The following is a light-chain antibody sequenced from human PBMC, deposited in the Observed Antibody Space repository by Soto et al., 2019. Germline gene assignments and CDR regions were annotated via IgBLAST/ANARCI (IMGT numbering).Light chain of an antibody. CDR1: SRDFGSYNL. CDR3: CSYAGSSTFYV. J-gene: IGLJ1*01. V-gene: IGLV2-23*02. CDR2: EVS. Sequence: QSALTQPASVSWSPGQSITISCTGTSRDFGSYNLVSWYQQHPGKAPKLMIYEVSKWPSGVSNRFSGSKSGNTASLTISGLQAEDEADYYCCSYAGSSTFYVFGTGTQLTVL.